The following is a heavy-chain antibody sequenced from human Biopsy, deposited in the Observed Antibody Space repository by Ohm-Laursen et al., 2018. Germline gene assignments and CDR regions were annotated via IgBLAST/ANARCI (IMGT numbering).Heavy chain of an antibody. V-gene: IGHV3-23*01. J-gene: IGHJ6*02. Sequence: SLRLSCTASGFPFHNYAMNWVRQAPRKGLEWVSGINAPGGKTYYADSVKGRFTISRDNSKSTLYLQLNSLRAEDTALYYCAKINPSSIYYYYGMDVWGQGTTVTVSS. CDR3: AKINPSSIYYYYGMDV. CDR1: GFPFHNYA. CDR2: INAPGGKT.